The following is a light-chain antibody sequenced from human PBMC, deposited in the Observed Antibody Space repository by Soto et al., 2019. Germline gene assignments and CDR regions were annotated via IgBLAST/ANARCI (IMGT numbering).Light chain of an antibody. Sequence: QSALTQPASVSGSPGQSITISCAGTSADIGAFNYVSWYQHHPGKAPKLLIYDVSDRPSGVSTRFSASKSANTASLTISGPQADDEADYYCSSYSTSSALVFGGGTQLTVL. CDR2: DVS. CDR3: SSYSTSSALV. J-gene: IGLJ2*01. CDR1: SADIGAFNY. V-gene: IGLV2-14*03.